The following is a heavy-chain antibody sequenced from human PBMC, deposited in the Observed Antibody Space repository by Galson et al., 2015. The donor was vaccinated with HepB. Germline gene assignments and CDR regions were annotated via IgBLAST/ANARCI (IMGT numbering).Heavy chain of an antibody. D-gene: IGHD3-22*01. CDR2: ISYDGSNK. Sequence: SLRLSCAASGFTFSSYGMHWVRQAPGKGLEWVAVISYDGSNKYYADSVKGRFTISRDNSKNTLYLQMNSLRAEDTAVYYCAKDNVPYYYDSSGYPRVPFDYWGQGTLVTVSS. CDR3: AKDNVPYYYDSSGYPRVPFDY. J-gene: IGHJ4*02. CDR1: GFTFSSYG. V-gene: IGHV3-30*18.